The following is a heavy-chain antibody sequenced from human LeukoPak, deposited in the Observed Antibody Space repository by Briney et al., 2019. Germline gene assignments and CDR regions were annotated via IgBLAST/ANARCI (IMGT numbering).Heavy chain of an antibody. CDR3: ARKRTIFGVVIHDAFDI. CDR2: IYPGDSDT. J-gene: IGHJ3*02. D-gene: IGHD3-3*01. CDR1: GYSFTSYW. Sequence: SGESLKISCKGSGYSFTSYWIGWVRQMPGKGLEWMGIIYPGDSDTRYSPSFQGRVTISADKSISTAYLQWSSLKASDTAMYYCARKRTIFGVVIHDAFDIWGQGTMVTVSS. V-gene: IGHV5-51*01.